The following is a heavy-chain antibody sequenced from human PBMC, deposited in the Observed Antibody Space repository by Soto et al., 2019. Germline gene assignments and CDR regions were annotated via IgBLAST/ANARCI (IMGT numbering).Heavy chain of an antibody. J-gene: IGHJ3*02. CDR1: GFTFSSYA. Sequence: GGSLRLSCAASGFTFSSYAMSWVRQAPGKGLEWVSGISGSAGSTYYADSVKGRFTISRDNSKNTLYLQMNSLRAEATAVYYCANMGTFYDYVWGSPDAFDIWGQGTMVTVSS. CDR2: ISGSAGST. CDR3: ANMGTFYDYVWGSPDAFDI. D-gene: IGHD3-16*01. V-gene: IGHV3-23*01.